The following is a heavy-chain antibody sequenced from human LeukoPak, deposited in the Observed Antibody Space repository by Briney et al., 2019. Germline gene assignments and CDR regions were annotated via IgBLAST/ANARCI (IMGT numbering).Heavy chain of an antibody. CDR1: GFTFSTYG. J-gene: IGHJ6*03. Sequence: GGSLRLSCAASGFTFSTYGMHWVRQAPGKGLEWVADIWSDGNNKYYADSVKGRFTISRDTSKNTLYLQMNSLRAEDTAVYYCAKDGSWGDYYFYFYMDVWGKGTTVTVSS. D-gene: IGHD3-16*01. CDR3: AKDGSWGDYYFYFYMDV. V-gene: IGHV3-33*06. CDR2: IWSDGNNK.